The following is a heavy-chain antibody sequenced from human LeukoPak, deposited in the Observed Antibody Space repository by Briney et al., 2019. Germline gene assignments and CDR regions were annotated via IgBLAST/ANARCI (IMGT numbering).Heavy chain of an antibody. J-gene: IGHJ6*02. D-gene: IGHD3-9*01. CDR2: ISAYNGNT. Sequence: ASVKVSCKASGYTFTSYGISWVRQAPGQGLERMGWISAYNGNTNYAQKLQGRVTMTTDTSTSTAYMELRSLRSDDTAVYYCARVVVNGYYPYYYGMDVWGQGTTVTVSS. V-gene: IGHV1-18*01. CDR1: GYTFTSYG. CDR3: ARVVVNGYYPYYYGMDV.